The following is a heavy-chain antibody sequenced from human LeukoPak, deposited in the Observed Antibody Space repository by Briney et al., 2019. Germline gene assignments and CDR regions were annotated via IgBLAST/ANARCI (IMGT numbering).Heavy chain of an antibody. CDR3: ARESFGHIAASGDY. J-gene: IGHJ4*02. Sequence: PGGSLRLFCAASGYTFSSYSMDWVHQAPGKWLVWLSSISSSSSYIYYADSVKGRFTISRDNASNSLYLQMNSLRAQDTAVYYCARESFGHIAASGDYWGQGTLVTVSS. D-gene: IGHD6-13*01. V-gene: IGHV3-21*01. CDR1: GYTFSSYS. CDR2: ISSSSSYI.